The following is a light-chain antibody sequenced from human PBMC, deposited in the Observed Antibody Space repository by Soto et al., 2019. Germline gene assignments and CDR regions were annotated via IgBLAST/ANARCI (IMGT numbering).Light chain of an antibody. CDR1: QSISTY. V-gene: IGKV1-39*01. J-gene: IGKJ1*01. Sequence: DIQMTQSPSSLPASVGDRVTITCRASQSISTYLIWYQQKPGKAPKLLIYATSSLQSGVPSRFSGSGSGTDFTLTISSLQPEDFATYYCQQSYSTPPGTFGQGTKVDIK. CDR2: ATS. CDR3: QQSYSTPPGT.